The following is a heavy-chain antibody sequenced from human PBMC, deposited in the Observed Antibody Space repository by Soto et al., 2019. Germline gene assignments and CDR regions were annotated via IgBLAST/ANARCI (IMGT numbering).Heavy chain of an antibody. Sequence: QITLKESGPTLVKPTQTLTLTCTFSGFSLSTSRVGVGWIRQPPGKAVEWLAVIYWDDAKTYRPSLKSRLTITKDTSKNQVALIMTNMDPVDTATYYCTHAYGGRSLYWGQGTLVTVSS. CDR1: GFSLSTSRVG. CDR2: IYWDDAK. J-gene: IGHJ4*02. V-gene: IGHV2-5*02. CDR3: THAYGGRSLY. D-gene: IGHD1-26*01.